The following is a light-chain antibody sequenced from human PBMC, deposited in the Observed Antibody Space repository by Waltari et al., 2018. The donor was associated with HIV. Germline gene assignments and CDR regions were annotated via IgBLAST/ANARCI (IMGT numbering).Light chain of an antibody. Sequence: EIVLTQSPGTLSLSPGERATLSCRAIQSVSSSYLAWYQQQPGQAPRLLLYGASSRATGIPDRLSGSGYGTDFTLTISRLEPEDFAVYYCQQYCSSPATFGQGTRLEIK. CDR3: QQYCSSPAT. V-gene: IGKV3-20*01. CDR1: QSVSSSY. CDR2: GAS. J-gene: IGKJ5*01.